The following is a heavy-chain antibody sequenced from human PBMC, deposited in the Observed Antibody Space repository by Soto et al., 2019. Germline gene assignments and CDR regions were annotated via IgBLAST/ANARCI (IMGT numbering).Heavy chain of an antibody. D-gene: IGHD2-15*01. CDR2: VNSGGST. J-gene: IGHJ5*02. V-gene: IGHV4-34*01. CDR1: GGSFSGYY. Sequence: QVQLQQWGAGLLRPSETLSLTCAVYGGSFSGYYWSWIRQPPGKGLEWRGEVNSGGSTNYNPSLKSRVTISIDTSKNQFSLELRSVTAADTAVYYCASGGGAAPSSWGQGTLVTVSS. CDR3: ASGGGAAPSS.